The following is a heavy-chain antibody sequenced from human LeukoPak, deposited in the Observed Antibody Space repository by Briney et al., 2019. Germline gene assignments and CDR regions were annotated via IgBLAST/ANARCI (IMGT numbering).Heavy chain of an antibody. CDR3: ARVGTWELQRVFDY. J-gene: IGHJ4*02. Sequence: GGSLRLSCAASGFTFTDYWMTWVRQVPGKGLEWVSNIHKAGTESYYVDSVKGRFAISRDNAKNSLYLQMSSLRVDDTAVYYCARVGTWELQRVFDYWGQGTLVTVSS. D-gene: IGHD1-26*01. CDR1: GFTFTDYW. V-gene: IGHV3-7*01. CDR2: IHKAGTES.